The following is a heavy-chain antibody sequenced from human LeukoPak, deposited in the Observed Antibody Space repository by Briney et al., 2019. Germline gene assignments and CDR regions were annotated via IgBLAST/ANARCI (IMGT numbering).Heavy chain of an antibody. CDR3: ARGLGSYPYYFDY. CDR1: GGSISSYY. CDR2: ISYSGST. D-gene: IGHD1-26*01. Sequence: PSETLSLTSTVSGGSISSYYWSWLRLPPGKGPEWIGSISYSGSTNYNPSLKSRVTISIDTSKNHFSLKVTSVTAADTAVYYCARGLGSYPYYFDYWGQGTLVTVSS. V-gene: IGHV4-59*01. J-gene: IGHJ4*02.